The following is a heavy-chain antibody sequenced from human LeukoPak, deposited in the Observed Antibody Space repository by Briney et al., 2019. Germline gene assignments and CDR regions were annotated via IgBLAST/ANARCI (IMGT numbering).Heavy chain of an antibody. CDR3: AREGPRSTTVTTQNLPLYSGILAFDI. J-gene: IGHJ3*02. CDR1: GYTFTSYG. V-gene: IGHV1-69*04. Sequence: GASVKVSCKASGYTFTSYGISWVRQAPGQGLEWMGRIIPILGIANYAQKFQGRVTITADKSTSTAYMELSSLRSEDTAVYYCAREGPRSTTVTTQNLPLYSGILAFDIWGQGTMVTVSS. D-gene: IGHD4-17*01. CDR2: IIPILGIA.